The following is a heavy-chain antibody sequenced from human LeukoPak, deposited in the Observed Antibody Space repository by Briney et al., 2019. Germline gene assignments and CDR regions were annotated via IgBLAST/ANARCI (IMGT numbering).Heavy chain of an antibody. CDR3: VRDVTSSWVYKWGYYFEF. CDR2: INTDGSST. Sequence: GGSLRLSCAASGFTFSSYWMHWVRHAPGKGLVWVSRINTDGSSTSYADSVKGRFTISRDNAKNTLYLQMNSLRAEDTAVYYCVRDVTSSWVYKWGYYFEFWGQGTLVTVSS. J-gene: IGHJ4*02. D-gene: IGHD6-13*01. CDR1: GFTFSSYW. V-gene: IGHV3-74*01.